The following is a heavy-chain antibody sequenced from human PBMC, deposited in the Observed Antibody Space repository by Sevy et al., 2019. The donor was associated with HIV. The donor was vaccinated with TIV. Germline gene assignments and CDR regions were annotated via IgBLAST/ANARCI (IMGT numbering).Heavy chain of an antibody. CDR3: ARGYSYATAGFCAY. D-gene: IGHD5-18*01. CDR2: INSDGSST. J-gene: IGHJ4*02. CDR1: GFTFSSYW. Sequence: GGSLRLSCAAYGFTFSSYWMHWVRQAPGKGLVWVSRINSDGSSTSYADSVKGRFTISRDNAKNTLYLQMNSLRAEDTAVYYYARGYSYATAGFCAYWGQGTLVTVSS. V-gene: IGHV3-74*01.